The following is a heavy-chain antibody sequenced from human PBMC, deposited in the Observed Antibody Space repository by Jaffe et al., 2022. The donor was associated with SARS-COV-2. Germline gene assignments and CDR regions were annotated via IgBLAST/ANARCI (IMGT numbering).Heavy chain of an antibody. CDR1: GDSVSSNSAA. Sequence: QVQLQQSGPGLVKPSQTLSLTCAISGDSVSSNSAAWNWIRQSPSRGLEWLGRTYYRSEWRNDYAVSVESRMTINADTSKNQFSLQLNSVTPEDTAVYYCARGGTTSGIEFDCWGQGTLVTVSS. J-gene: IGHJ4*02. V-gene: IGHV6-1*01. CDR3: ARGGTTSGIEFDC. CDR2: TYYRSEWRN. D-gene: IGHD2-21*01.